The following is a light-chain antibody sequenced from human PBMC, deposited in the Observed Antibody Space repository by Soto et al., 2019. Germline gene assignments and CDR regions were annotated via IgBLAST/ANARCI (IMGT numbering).Light chain of an antibody. V-gene: IGKV3-20*01. CDR3: QQYGSSPYT. Sequence: EIVLTQSPGTLSLSPGERATLSCRASKSVSSSYLAWYQQKHGQAPRHLIYVASSRATGIPDRFSGSGSGTDFTLTISRLEPEDFAVYYCQQYGSSPYTFGQGTKLEIK. CDR1: KSVSSSY. CDR2: VAS. J-gene: IGKJ2*01.